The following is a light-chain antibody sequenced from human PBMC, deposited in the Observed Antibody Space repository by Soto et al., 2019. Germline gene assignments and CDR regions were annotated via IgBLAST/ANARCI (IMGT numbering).Light chain of an antibody. J-gene: IGLJ1*01. CDR3: AAWDDTVRSYV. CDR2: RND. CDR1: ISNIGNNY. V-gene: IGLV1-47*01. Sequence: QSVLTQPSSVSGTPGQGVTISCSGSISNIGNNYVYWFQQLPGTAPKVLSNRNDQRPSGVPDRFSGSKSGTSASLAISGLRSEDEADSYCAAWDDTVRSYVFGTGTKVTV.